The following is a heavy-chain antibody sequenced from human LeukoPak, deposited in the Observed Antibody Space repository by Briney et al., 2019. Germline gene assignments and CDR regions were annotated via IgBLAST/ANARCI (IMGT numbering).Heavy chain of an antibody. Sequence: GRSLRLSCAASGFTFSSYAMHWVRQAPGKGLEWVAVISYDGSNKYYADSVKGRFTISRDNSKNTLYLQMNSLGAEDTAVYYCARAGGCSSTSCYYYYGMDVWGQGTTVTVSS. V-gene: IGHV3-30-3*01. J-gene: IGHJ6*02. CDR1: GFTFSSYA. CDR3: ARAGGCSSTSCYYYYGMDV. D-gene: IGHD2-2*01. CDR2: ISYDGSNK.